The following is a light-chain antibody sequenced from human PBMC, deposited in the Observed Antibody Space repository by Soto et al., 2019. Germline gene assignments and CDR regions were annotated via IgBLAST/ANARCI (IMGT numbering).Light chain of an antibody. V-gene: IGKV1-5*01. CDR2: DAS. Sequence: DIQMTQSPSTLSASVGDRVTITCRASQSISSWLAWYQQKPGKAPKLLIYDASSLESGVPSRFSGSGSGTEFTLTISSLQPDDFATYYCQQYNSFTWPLGQGTKVDI. J-gene: IGKJ1*01. CDR1: QSISSW. CDR3: QQYNSFTWP.